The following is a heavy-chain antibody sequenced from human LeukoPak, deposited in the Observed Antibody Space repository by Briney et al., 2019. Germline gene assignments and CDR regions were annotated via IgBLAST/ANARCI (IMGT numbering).Heavy chain of an antibody. V-gene: IGHV3-43*01. CDR2: INWDGGST. D-gene: IGHD6-19*01. CDR3: AKDGYSSGWYRGEYYFDY. J-gene: IGHJ4*02. CDR1: GFTFDDYT. Sequence: GGSLRLSCAASGFTFDDYTMHWVRQAPGKGLEWVSLINWDGGSTYYADSVKGRFTISRDNSKNSLYLQMNSLRTEDTALYYCAKDGYSSGWYRGEYYFDYWGQGTLVTVSS.